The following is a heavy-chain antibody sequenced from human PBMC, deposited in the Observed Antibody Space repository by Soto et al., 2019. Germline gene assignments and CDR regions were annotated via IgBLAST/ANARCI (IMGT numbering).Heavy chain of an antibody. V-gene: IGHV4-4*07. CDR2: IFSSGST. Sequence: SETLSLTWTVAGGSITDYSWVWIRQPAGKGLEWIGRIFSSGSTNYNPSLKGRITMSLDTSKNQFSLKLNSATATDTAVYFCARDQGVVVTADNWFDPWGQGILVTVSS. J-gene: IGHJ5*02. CDR3: ARDQGVVVTADNWFDP. D-gene: IGHD2-21*02. CDR1: GGSITDYS.